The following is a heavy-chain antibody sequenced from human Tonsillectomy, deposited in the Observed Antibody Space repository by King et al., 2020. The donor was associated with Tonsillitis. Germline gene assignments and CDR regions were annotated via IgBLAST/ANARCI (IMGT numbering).Heavy chain of an antibody. V-gene: IGHV4-38-2*01. CDR1: GYSISSGYY. D-gene: IGHD4-17*01. Sequence: VQLQESGPGLVKPSETLSLTCAVSGYSISSGYYWGWIRQPPGKGLEWIGTIYHSGSTYYNPSLKSRVPISVDTSKKQFSLKLSSWTAADTAVYHCARFTVTTLHYAFDIWGQGTMFTVSS. CDR3: ARFTVTTLHYAFDI. CDR2: IYHSGST. J-gene: IGHJ3*02.